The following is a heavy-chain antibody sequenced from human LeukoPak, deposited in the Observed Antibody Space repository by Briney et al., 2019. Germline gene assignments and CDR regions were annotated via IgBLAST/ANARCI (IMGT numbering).Heavy chain of an antibody. CDR1: GGTFSSYA. Sequence: TVKVSCKASGGTFSSYAISWVRQAPGQGLEWMGGIVPIFGTANYAQKFQGRVTITTDESTSTAYMELSSLRSEDTAVYYCASRYFDWSQFDYWGQGTLVTVSS. CDR2: IVPIFGTA. V-gene: IGHV1-69*05. D-gene: IGHD3-9*01. J-gene: IGHJ4*02. CDR3: ASRYFDWSQFDY.